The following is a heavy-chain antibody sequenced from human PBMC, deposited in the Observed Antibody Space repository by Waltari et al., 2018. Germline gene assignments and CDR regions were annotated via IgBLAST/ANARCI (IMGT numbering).Heavy chain of an antibody. Sequence: QVQLQESGPGLVKPSETLSLTCAVSGYSISSGYYWGWLRQPTGQGLEWIGSIYHSGSTYYNPSLKSRVTISVDTSKNQFSLKLSSVTAADTAVYYCARVGYSGSYLTRYYYGMDVWGQGTTVTVSS. CDR3: ARVGYSGSYLTRYYYGMDV. V-gene: IGHV4-38-2*01. CDR1: GYSISSGYY. CDR2: IYHSGST. D-gene: IGHD1-26*01. J-gene: IGHJ6*02.